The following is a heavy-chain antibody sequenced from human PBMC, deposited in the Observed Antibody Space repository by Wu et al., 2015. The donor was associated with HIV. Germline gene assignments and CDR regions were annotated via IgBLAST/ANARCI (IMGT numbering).Heavy chain of an antibody. CDR3: ARDRSRLYFYMDV. D-gene: IGHD3-16*01. CDR1: GGTFSSYA. CDR2: INPKSGGI. Sequence: QVQLAQSGAEVKKSGSSVKVSCKASGGTFSSYAISWVRQAPGQGLEWMGWINPKSGGINYAQKFQGRVTMTRDTSISTAYMELSRLRSDDTAVYYCARDRSRLYFYMDVWGKGTTVTVSS. J-gene: IGHJ6*03. V-gene: IGHV1-2*02.